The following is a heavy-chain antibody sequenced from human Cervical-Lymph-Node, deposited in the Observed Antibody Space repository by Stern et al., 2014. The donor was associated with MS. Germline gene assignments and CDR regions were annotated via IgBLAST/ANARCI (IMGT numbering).Heavy chain of an antibody. V-gene: IGHV1-69*14. CDR3: ARDSGTDTYYYYYGMDV. CDR2: IIPIFRTT. Sequence: QVQLVQSGAEVKKPGSSVKVSCEASGGTFSSHAVSWVRQAPGQGLEWMGGIIPIFRTTNYAQKFQGRVTITADKSTSTAYMELSSLRSEDTAVYYCARDSGTDTYYYYYGMDVWGQGTTVTVSS. D-gene: IGHD1-1*01. J-gene: IGHJ6*02. CDR1: GGTFSSHA.